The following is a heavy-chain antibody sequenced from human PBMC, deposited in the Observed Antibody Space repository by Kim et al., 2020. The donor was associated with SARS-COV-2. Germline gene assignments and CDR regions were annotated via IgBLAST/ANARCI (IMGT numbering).Heavy chain of an antibody. J-gene: IGHJ5*02. D-gene: IGHD4-17*01. V-gene: IGHV1-3*01. Sequence: ASVKVSCKASGYTFTSYAMHWVRQAPGQRLEWMGWINAGNGNTKYSQKFQGRVTITRDTSASTAYMELSSLRSEDTAVYYCARGDYGDYWFDPWGQGTLVTVSS. CDR1: GYTFTSYA. CDR2: INAGNGNT. CDR3: ARGDYGDYWFDP.